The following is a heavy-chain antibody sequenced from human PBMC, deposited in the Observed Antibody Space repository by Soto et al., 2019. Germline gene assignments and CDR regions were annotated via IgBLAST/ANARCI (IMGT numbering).Heavy chain of an antibody. CDR2: IWYDGSNK. J-gene: IGHJ4*02. V-gene: IGHV3-33*01. Sequence: PGGSLRLSCAASGFTFRSYGMHWVRQAPGKGLEWVAVIWYDGSNKYYADSVKGRFTISRDNSKNTLYLQMNSLRAEDTAVYYCARDPYTSSTSFDYWGLGILVTVSS. CDR3: ARDPYTSSTSFDY. D-gene: IGHD1-20*01. CDR1: GFTFRSYG.